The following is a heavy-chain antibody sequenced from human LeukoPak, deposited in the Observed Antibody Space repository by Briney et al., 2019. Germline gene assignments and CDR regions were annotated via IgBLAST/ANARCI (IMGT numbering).Heavy chain of an antibody. D-gene: IGHD2-15*01. V-gene: IGHV3-23*01. Sequence: GGSLRLSCAASGFSFIKYAMRWVRQAPGKGPEWVSDISGSGDRKDYAGSVKGRFTISRDNSKNTVYLQMNSLRVEDTAIYYCAKDVRGGCSDVNCNFWGQGTLVTVSS. CDR3: AKDVRGGCSDVNCNF. CDR1: GFSFIKYA. CDR2: ISGSGDRK. J-gene: IGHJ4*02.